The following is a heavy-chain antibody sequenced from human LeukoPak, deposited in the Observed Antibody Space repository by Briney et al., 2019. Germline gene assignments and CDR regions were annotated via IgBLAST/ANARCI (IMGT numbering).Heavy chain of an antibody. V-gene: IGHV3-30*18. CDR1: GFTFSSYG. J-gene: IGHJ4*02. D-gene: IGHD5-12*01. CDR2: ISYHGSNK. CDR3: AKSYSGYDCTFDF. Sequence: PGGSLRLSCAASGFTFSSYGMHWVRQAPGKGLEWVAVISYHGSNKYYADSVKGRFTISRDNSKNTLYLQMNSLRAEDTAVYYCAKSYSGYDCTFDFWGQGTLVTVSS.